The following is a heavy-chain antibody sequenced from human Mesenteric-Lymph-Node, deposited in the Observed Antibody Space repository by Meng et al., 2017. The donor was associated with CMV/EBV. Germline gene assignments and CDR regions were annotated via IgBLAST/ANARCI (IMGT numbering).Heavy chain of an antibody. Sequence: GESLKISCAASGFTVSINYMSWVRQAPGKGLEWVSLIYTDGRTFYADSVKGRFTVSRDNSKNTVFLQMDSLRAEDTAVYYCARDTREYYFDGSSYYYGLDVWCQGTTVTVSS. D-gene: IGHD3-22*01. CDR2: IYTDGRT. CDR3: ARDTREYYFDGSSYYYGLDV. J-gene: IGHJ6*02. V-gene: IGHV3-53*01. CDR1: GFTVSINY.